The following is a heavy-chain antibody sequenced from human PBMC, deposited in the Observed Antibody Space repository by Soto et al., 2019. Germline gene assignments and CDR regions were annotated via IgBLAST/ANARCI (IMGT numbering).Heavy chain of an antibody. D-gene: IGHD3-22*01. CDR1: GGSISSGDYY. CDR3: VRDYDYDTSRNDAFDI. CDR2: IYSSGST. Sequence: QVQLQESGPGLVKPSQTLSLTCTVSGGSISSGDYYWSWIRHHPGKGLEWIGYIYSSGSTYYNPSLSRIVTISADTSKNQFSLRLSSVTAADTAVYYCVRDYDYDTSRNDAFDIWGQGTMVTVSS. V-gene: IGHV4-31*01. J-gene: IGHJ3*02.